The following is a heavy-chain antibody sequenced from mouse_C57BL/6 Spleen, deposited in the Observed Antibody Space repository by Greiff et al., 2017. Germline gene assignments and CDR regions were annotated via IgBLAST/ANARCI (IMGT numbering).Heavy chain of an antibody. J-gene: IGHJ4*01. Sequence: QVQLQQPGAELVKPGASVKLSCKASGYTFTSYWMHWVKQRPGQGLEWIGMIHPNSGSTNYNEKFKSKATLTVDKSSSTAYMQLSSLTSEDSAVYYCAFQWRSSWAMDYWGQGTSVTVSS. CDR2: IHPNSGST. CDR3: AFQWRSSWAMDY. V-gene: IGHV1-64*01. CDR1: GYTFTSYW. D-gene: IGHD1-1*01.